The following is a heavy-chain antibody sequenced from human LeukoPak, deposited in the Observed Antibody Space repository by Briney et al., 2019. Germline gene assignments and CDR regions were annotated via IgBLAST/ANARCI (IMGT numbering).Heavy chain of an antibody. Sequence: PGGSLRLSCAASGFTFSSYAMSWVRQAPGKGLDWVSAISGSGGSTYYADSVKGRFTISSDNSKNTLYLQMTSLRAEDTAVYYCAKEANDILTGYPLGYFDYWGQGTLVTVSS. J-gene: IGHJ4*02. D-gene: IGHD3-9*01. CDR1: GFTFSSYA. CDR2: ISGSGGST. CDR3: AKEANDILTGYPLGYFDY. V-gene: IGHV3-23*01.